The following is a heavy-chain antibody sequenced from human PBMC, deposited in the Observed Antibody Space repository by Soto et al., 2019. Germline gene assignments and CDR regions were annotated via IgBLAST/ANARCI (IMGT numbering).Heavy chain of an antibody. J-gene: IGHJ5*02. CDR2: INPSGGST. CDR3: ARVSHQVEPQRIVLVPAAKGGVGHNWFDP. D-gene: IGHD2-2*01. Sequence: GASVKVSCKASGYTFTSYYMHWVRQAPGQGLEWMGIINPSGGSTSYAQKFQGRVTMTRDTSTSTVYMELSSLRSEDTAVYYCARVSHQVEPQRIVLVPAAKGGVGHNWFDPWGQGTLVTVSS. CDR1: GYTFTSYY. V-gene: IGHV1-46*01.